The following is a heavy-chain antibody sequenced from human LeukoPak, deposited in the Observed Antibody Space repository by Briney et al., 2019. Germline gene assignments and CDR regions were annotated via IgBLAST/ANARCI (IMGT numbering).Heavy chain of an antibody. CDR2: IKSKSDGGTT. D-gene: IGHD3-10*01. J-gene: IGHJ3*01. CDR3: AHGLWHYDAFDV. CDR1: GSTFTNAW. Sequence: GGSLRLSCAASGSTFTNAWMNWVRQAPGKGLEWIGRIKSKSDGGTTDYAAPVKGRFTISRDDQKITLYLQMNSLKTEDTAVYYCAHGLWHYDAFDVWGQGTMVTVSS. V-gene: IGHV3-15*01.